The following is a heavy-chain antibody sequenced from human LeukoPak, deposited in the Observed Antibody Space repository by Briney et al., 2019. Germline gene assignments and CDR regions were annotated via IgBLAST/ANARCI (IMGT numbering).Heavy chain of an antibody. V-gene: IGHV3-48*01. CDR1: GFTFSSYS. CDR3: ARSEGYSSSSPSYYYGMDV. Sequence: PGGSLRLSCAASGFTFSSYSMNWVRQAPGKGLEWVSYISSSSSTIYYADSVKVRFTISRDNAKNSLYLQMNSLRAEDTAVYYCARSEGYSSSSPSYYYGMDVWGQGTTVTVSS. D-gene: IGHD6-6*01. J-gene: IGHJ6*02. CDR2: ISSSSSTI.